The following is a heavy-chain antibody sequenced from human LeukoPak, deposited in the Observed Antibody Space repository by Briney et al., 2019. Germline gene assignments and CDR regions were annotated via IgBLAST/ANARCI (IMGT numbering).Heavy chain of an antibody. Sequence: PGGALRLSCEASGFTFSSYSMEWVGQAPGKGLEGLSYITSTSDIIYYADSVKGRFTISRDNGKNSLYLQMNSLRGEDTAIYYCARPDCSSSGCYPPGYWGPGTLVTVSS. CDR3: ARPDCSSSGCYPPGY. CDR2: ITSTSDII. CDR1: GFTFSSYS. V-gene: IGHV3-48*01. D-gene: IGHD2-2*01. J-gene: IGHJ4*02.